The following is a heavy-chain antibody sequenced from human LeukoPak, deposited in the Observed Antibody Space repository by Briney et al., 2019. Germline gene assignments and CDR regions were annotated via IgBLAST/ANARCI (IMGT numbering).Heavy chain of an antibody. CDR1: GFTFSSYW. CDR2: IKQDGSEK. V-gene: IGHV3-7*01. Sequence: PGGSLRLSCVASGFTFSSYWMSWVSQAPGKGLEWVSNIKQDGSEKYYVDSVKGRFTISRDNAKNSLYLQMNSLRAEDTAVYYCARVDGSGSYIYYYYMDVWGKGTTVTVSS. CDR3: ARVDGSGSYIYYYYMDV. D-gene: IGHD3-10*01. J-gene: IGHJ6*03.